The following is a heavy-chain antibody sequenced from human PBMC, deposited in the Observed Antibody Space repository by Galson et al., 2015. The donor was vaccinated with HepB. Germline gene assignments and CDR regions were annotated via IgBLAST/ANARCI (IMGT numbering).Heavy chain of an antibody. CDR1: GYSLTELS. CDR2: FDPDHER. CDR3: ARDRRVEDTGTGEGLLH. Sequence: SVKVSCKVSGYSLTELSMHWVRQAPGKGLEWMGGFDPDHERIYAQKLQGRVTMTEDTSTGTAYMELSSLTSEDTAVYYCARDRRVEDTGTGEGLLHWGQGTLVTVSS. D-gene: IGHD1-1*01. V-gene: IGHV1-24*01. J-gene: IGHJ1*01.